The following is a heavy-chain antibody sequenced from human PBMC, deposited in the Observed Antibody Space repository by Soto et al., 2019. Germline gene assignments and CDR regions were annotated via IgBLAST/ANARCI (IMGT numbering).Heavy chain of an antibody. Sequence: SVKVSCKASGGTFSSYAISWVRQAPGQGLEWMGGIIPIFGTANYAQKFQGRVTITADKSTSTAYMELSSLRSDDTAVYYCARAILGITMVRGDYYGMDVWGQGTTVTVSS. J-gene: IGHJ6*02. V-gene: IGHV1-69*06. CDR1: GGTFSSYA. CDR2: IIPIFGTA. D-gene: IGHD3-10*01. CDR3: ARAILGITMVRGDYYGMDV.